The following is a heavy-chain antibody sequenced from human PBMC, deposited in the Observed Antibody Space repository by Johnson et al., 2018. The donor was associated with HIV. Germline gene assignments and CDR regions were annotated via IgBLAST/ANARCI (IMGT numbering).Heavy chain of an antibody. CDR2: ISNDGSNK. CDR1: GFTFSSYA. V-gene: IGHV3-30-3*01. CDR3: TTARLLWWGGAFDI. D-gene: IGHD3-10*01. Sequence: QVQLVESGGGVVQPGRSLRLSCAASGFTFSSYAMHWARQAPGKGLEWVVVISNDGSNKYYADSVKGRFTISRDNSKNTLYLQMNSLKAEDTAVYYCTTARLLWWGGAFDIWGQGTVVTVSS. J-gene: IGHJ3*02.